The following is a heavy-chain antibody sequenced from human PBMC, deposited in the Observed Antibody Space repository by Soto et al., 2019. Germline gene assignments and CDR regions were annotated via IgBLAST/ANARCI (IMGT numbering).Heavy chain of an antibody. CDR1: GGTFSSYA. V-gene: IGHV1-69*13. CDR2: IIPIFGTA. CDR3: ARVGAVYISSCYFSYYVMDF. D-gene: IGHD6-13*01. J-gene: IGHJ6*02. Sequence: GASVKVSCKASGGTFSSYAISWVRQAPGQGLEWMGGIIPIFGTANYAQKFQGRVTITADESTSTAYMELSSLRSEDTAVYYCARVGAVYISSCYFSYYVMDFCGQGSTVTGSS.